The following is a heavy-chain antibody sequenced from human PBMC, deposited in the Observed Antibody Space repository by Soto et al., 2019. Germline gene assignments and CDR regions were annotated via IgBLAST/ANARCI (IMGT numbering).Heavy chain of an antibody. J-gene: IGHJ6*03. CDR1: GFTFSSYS. CDR2: ISSSSSTI. Sequence: GGSLRLSCVASGFTFSSYSMNWVRQAPGKGLEWVSYISSSSSTIYYADSVKGRFTISRDNAKNSLYLQMNSLRAEDTAVYYCAREREIVPAAIDLSYYYYYMDVWGKGTTVTVSS. D-gene: IGHD2-2*01. V-gene: IGHV3-48*01. CDR3: AREREIVPAAIDLSYYYYYMDV.